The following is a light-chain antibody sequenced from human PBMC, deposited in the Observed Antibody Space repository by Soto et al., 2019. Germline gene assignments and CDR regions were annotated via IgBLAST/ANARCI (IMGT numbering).Light chain of an antibody. CDR2: DVS. V-gene: IGLV2-14*01. CDR3: SSYTSSLVV. CDR1: SSDVGGYNY. J-gene: IGLJ2*01. Sequence: QSALTQPASVSGSPGQSITISCTGTSSDVGGYNYVSWYQQHPGKAPKLMIYDVSNRPSGVSNRFSGSKSGNTASLTISGLQAEVEADYYCSSYTSSLVVFGGGTKLTVL.